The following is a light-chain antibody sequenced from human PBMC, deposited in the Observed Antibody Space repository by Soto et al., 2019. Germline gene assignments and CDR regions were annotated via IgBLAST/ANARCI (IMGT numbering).Light chain of an antibody. CDR3: QQYGSSPKT. Sequence: EIVLTQSPGTLSLSPGERATLSCTASQSVSSRYLGWYQHKAGQAPRLLIYGASNRATGIPDRFSGSGSGTDFTLTISRLEPEDFAVYYCQQYGSSPKTFGQGTKLEIK. CDR2: GAS. J-gene: IGKJ2*01. CDR1: QSVSSRY. V-gene: IGKV3-20*01.